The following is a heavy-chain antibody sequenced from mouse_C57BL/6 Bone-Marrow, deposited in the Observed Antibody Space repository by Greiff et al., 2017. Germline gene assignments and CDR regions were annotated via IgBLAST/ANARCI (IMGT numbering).Heavy chain of an antibody. Sequence: SGPELVKPGASVKISCKASGYSFTGYYMNWVKQSPEKSLEWIGEINPSTGGTTYNQKFKAKATLTVDKSSSTAYMQLKSLTSEDSAVYYCARRAGYYFDYWGQGTTLTVSS. D-gene: IGHD3-3*01. CDR1: GYSFTGYY. CDR2: INPSTGGT. CDR3: ARRAGYYFDY. V-gene: IGHV1-42*01. J-gene: IGHJ2*01.